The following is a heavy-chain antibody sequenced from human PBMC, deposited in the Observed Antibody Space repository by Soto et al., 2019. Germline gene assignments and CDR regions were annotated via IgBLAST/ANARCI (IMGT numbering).Heavy chain of an antibody. CDR2: MNPNSGNT. CDR3: ARVFCSSTSCYSPSYYYYGMDV. Sequence: QVQLVQSGAEVKKPGASVKVSCKASGYTFTSYDINWVRQATGQGLEWMGWMNPNSGNTGYAQKFRGRVTMTRNTSISTAYMELSSLRSEDTAVYYCARVFCSSTSCYSPSYYYYGMDVWGQGTTVTVSS. CDR1: GYTFTSYD. D-gene: IGHD2-2*01. J-gene: IGHJ6*02. V-gene: IGHV1-8*01.